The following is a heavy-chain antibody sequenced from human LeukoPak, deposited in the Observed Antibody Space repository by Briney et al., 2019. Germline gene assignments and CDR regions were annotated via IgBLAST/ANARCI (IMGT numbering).Heavy chain of an antibody. J-gene: IGHJ4*02. CDR1: GFTFSNAW. CDR2: IKSKTDGGAT. CDR3: TTEAYYYDSGAIKYFDY. D-gene: IGHD3-22*01. Sequence: GGSLRLSWAASGFTFSNAWMSWVRRAPGKWLEWVGRIKSKTDGGATHYAAPVKGRFTISRDDSKNTLYLQMNSLKTEDTAVYYCTTEAYYYDSGAIKYFDYWGQGTLVTVSS. V-gene: IGHV3-15*01.